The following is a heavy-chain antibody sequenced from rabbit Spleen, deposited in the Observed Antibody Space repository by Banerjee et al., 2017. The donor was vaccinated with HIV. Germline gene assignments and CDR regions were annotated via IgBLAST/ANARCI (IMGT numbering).Heavy chain of an antibody. J-gene: IGHJ4*01. CDR1: GFSFSSGYY. CDR3: ASAYSDIYFNL. CDR2: IGAGTGTT. D-gene: IGHD6-1*01. V-gene: IGHV1S40*01. Sequence: QSLEESGGDLVKPGASLTLTCKASGFSFSSGYYMSWVRQAPGKGLEWIGCIGAGTGTTYYASWAKGRFTISKTSSTTVTLQMTSLTAADTATYFCASAYSDIYFNLWGPGPLVTVS.